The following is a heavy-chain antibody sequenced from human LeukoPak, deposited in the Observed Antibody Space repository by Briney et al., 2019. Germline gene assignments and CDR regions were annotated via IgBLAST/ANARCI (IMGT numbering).Heavy chain of an antibody. D-gene: IGHD2-21*02. CDR2: ISDSGYST. J-gene: IGHJ6*02. CDR3: AKDRRVVVTGNSDMDV. CDR1: GFTFSSYA. Sequence: GGSLRLSCAASGFTFSSYAMSWVRQAPGKGLEWVSGISDSGYSTYYADSVKGRFTISRDNSKNTLYLQMNSLRAEDTAVYYCAKDRRVVVTGNSDMDVWGQGTTVTVSS. V-gene: IGHV3-23*01.